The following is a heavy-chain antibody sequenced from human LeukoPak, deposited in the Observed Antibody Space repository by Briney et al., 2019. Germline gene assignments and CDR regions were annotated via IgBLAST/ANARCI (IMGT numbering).Heavy chain of an antibody. Sequence: SETLSLTCTVPGGSFSGYYLSWIRQPPGKGLEWIGEINHSGSTNYNPSLKSRVTISVDTSKTQFSLKLSSVTAADTAVYYCARVLVVRGPIDWFDPWGQGTLVTVSS. J-gene: IGHJ5*02. CDR1: GGSFSGYY. V-gene: IGHV4-34*01. D-gene: IGHD3-10*01. CDR2: INHSGST. CDR3: ARVLVVRGPIDWFDP.